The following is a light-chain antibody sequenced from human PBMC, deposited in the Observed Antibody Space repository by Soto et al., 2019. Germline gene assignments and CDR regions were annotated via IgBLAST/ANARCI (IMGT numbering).Light chain of an antibody. CDR2: EGS. CDR1: QNIGTW. J-gene: IGKJ4*01. V-gene: IGKV1-5*01. Sequence: DIQMTQSPSTLSALVGDRATITCRASQNIGTWLAWYQQKPGQAPKLLIYEGSTMEVGVPSRFSGSGSGTEFTLTIRSLRSEDFANYYCQQYKRYLLTFGEGTKVEIQ. CDR3: QQYKRYLLT.